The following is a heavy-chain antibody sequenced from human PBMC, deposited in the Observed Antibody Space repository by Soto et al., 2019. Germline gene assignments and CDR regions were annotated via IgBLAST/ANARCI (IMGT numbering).Heavy chain of an antibody. Sequence: QVRLVQSGAEVKKPGSSVKVSCKASGGTFSSYAISWVRQAPGQGLEWMGGIIPIFGTANYAQKFQGRVTITADESTSTAYMELSSLRSEDTAVYYCARGPYDYVWGSYRHPFDYWGQGTLVTVSS. CDR2: IIPIFGTA. J-gene: IGHJ4*02. D-gene: IGHD3-16*02. CDR3: ARGPYDYVWGSYRHPFDY. CDR1: GGTFSSYA. V-gene: IGHV1-69*01.